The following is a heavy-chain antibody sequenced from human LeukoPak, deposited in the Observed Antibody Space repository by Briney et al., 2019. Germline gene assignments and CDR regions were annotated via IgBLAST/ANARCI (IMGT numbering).Heavy chain of an antibody. D-gene: IGHD2-8*01. V-gene: IGHV3-72*01. J-gene: IGHJ4*02. CDR3: AASMLF. CDR1: GFTFSDHS. CDR2: VKNKPYSYTT. Sequence: GGSLRLSCAAFGFTFSDHSMDWVRQGPGKGLEWVGRVKNKPYSYTTEYAASVKGRFTISRDDSKNSLYLQMNSLKTDDTAVYYCAASMLFGGQGTLVTVSS.